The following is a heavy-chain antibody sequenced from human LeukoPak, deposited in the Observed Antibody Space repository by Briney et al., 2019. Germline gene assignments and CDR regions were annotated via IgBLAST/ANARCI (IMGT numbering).Heavy chain of an antibody. D-gene: IGHD2-2*02. J-gene: IGHJ6*02. CDR2: IRSKANSYAT. V-gene: IGHV3-73*01. Sequence: GGSLKLSCAASGFTFSGSAMHWVRQASGKGLEWVGRIRSKANSYATAYAASVKGRFTISRDDSKNTAYLQMSSLKTEDTAVYYCTRTGFPYCSSTSCYTGYYGMDVWGQGTTVTVSS. CDR1: GFTFSGSA. CDR3: TRTGFPYCSSTSCYTGYYGMDV.